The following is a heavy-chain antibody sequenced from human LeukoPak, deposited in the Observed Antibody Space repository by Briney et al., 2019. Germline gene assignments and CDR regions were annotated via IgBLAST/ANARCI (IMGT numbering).Heavy chain of an antibody. CDR2: ISWNSDSI. D-gene: IGHD5-18*01. CDR1: GFTITPYT. CDR3: ARWYRFGYSYYFYGMDV. J-gene: IGHJ6*02. Sequence: GGSLRLSCAASGFTITPYTLNWVRQAPGKGLAWVSSISWNSDSISYAASVKGRFTISRDNADNSVCLQMNSLRAEDTAVYFCARWYRFGYSYYFYGMDVWGQGTTVTVSS. V-gene: IGHV3-21*01.